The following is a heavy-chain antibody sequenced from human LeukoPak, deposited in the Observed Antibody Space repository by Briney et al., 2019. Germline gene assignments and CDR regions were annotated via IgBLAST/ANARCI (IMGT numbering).Heavy chain of an antibody. CDR3: ARHGLRMPGYSSGWPFDY. V-gene: IGHV4-38-2*01. J-gene: IGHJ4*02. D-gene: IGHD6-19*01. Sequence: SETLSLTCAVSGYSISSGYYWGWIRPPPGKGLEGIGKIYHSGSTYYNPSLKSRVTISEDTSKNQFSLKLSSVTAADTAVYYCARHGLRMPGYSSGWPFDYWGQGTLVTVSS. CDR2: IYHSGST. CDR1: GYSISSGYY.